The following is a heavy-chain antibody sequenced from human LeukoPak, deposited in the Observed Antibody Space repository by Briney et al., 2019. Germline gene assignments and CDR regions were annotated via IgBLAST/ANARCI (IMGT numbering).Heavy chain of an antibody. D-gene: IGHD4-17*01. J-gene: IGHJ4*02. Sequence: GGSLRLSCAASGFTFSTYAMHWVRQAPGKGPEWVALISSDGSTEYYTDSVKGRFTISRDNSKYTLYLQMNSLRAEDTAVYYCARDPYGDYYFDYWGQGALVTVSS. CDR1: GFTFSTYA. CDR3: ARDPYGDYYFDY. V-gene: IGHV3-30-3*01. CDR2: ISSDGSTE.